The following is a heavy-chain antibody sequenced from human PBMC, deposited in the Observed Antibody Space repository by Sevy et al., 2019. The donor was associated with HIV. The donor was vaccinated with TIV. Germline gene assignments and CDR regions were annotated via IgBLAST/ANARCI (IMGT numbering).Heavy chain of an antibody. J-gene: IGHJ3*02. V-gene: IGHV5-51*01. CDR2: IYPGDSDT. D-gene: IGHD5-12*01. CDR1: GYSFTNYW. Sequence: GESLKISCKDSGYSFTNYWIGWVRQMPGKGLEWMGIIYPGDSDTRYSPSFQGKVTISADKSISTAYLQWSSLKASDTAMYYCASGGDGYNSGGLDAFDIWGQGTMVTVSS. CDR3: ASGGDGYNSGGLDAFDI.